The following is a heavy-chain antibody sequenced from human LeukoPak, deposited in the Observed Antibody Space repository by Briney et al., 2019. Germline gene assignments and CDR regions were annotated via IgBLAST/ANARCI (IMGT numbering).Heavy chain of an antibody. CDR3: ARHFLDIVLMVYAGIDY. V-gene: IGHV4-59*05. CDR2: IYYSGST. D-gene: IGHD2-8*01. Sequence: PSETLSLTCTVSGGSISSYYWSWIRQPPGKGLEWIGSIYYSGSTYYNPSLKSRVTISVDTSKNQFSLKLSSVTAADTAVYYCARHFLDIVLMVYAGIDYWGQGTLVTVSS. CDR1: GGSISSYY. J-gene: IGHJ4*02.